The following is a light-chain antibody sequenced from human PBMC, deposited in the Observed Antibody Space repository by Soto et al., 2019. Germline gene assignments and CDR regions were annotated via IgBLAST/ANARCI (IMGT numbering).Light chain of an antibody. CDR1: SSDVGGYNY. Sequence: QSVLTQPASVSGSPGQSITISCTGTSSDVGGYNYVSWYQQHPGKVPTLMIHDVTNRPSGVSNRFSGSKSSNTASLTISGLQAEDEADYYCSSYTNSRTYVFGTGTKVTVL. CDR2: DVT. V-gene: IGLV2-14*03. J-gene: IGLJ1*01. CDR3: SSYTNSRTYV.